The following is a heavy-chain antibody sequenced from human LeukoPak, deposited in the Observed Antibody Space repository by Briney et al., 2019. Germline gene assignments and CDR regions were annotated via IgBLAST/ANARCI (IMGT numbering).Heavy chain of an antibody. V-gene: IGHV3-53*01. Sequence: GGSLRLSCAASGFTVSSNYMSWVRQAPGQGLEFVSVIYSGGSTYYADTVQGRFTISRDNSKNTLYLQMNSLRAEDTAVYYCARDKGSVGATDYWGQGTLVTVSS. J-gene: IGHJ4*02. CDR2: IYSGGST. CDR1: GFTVSSNY. CDR3: ARDKGSVGATDY. D-gene: IGHD1-26*01.